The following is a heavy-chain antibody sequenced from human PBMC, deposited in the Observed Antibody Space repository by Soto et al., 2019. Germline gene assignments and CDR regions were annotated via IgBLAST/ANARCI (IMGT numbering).Heavy chain of an antibody. Sequence: GGSLRLSCAPSGFICSNCDMTWIRQAPGKGLEWVSYISSSGSTIYYADSVKGRFTISRDNAKNSLYLQMNSLRAEDTAVYYCARESPFDPWGQGTLVTVSS. CDR3: ARESPFDP. J-gene: IGHJ5*02. V-gene: IGHV3-11*01. CDR1: GFICSNCD. CDR2: ISSSGSTI.